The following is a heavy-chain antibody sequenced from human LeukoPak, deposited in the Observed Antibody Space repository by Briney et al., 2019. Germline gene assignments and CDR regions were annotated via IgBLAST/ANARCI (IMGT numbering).Heavy chain of an antibody. CDR1: GGSITSSSYY. CDR2: VYYSGNT. CDR3: TREYGFMTTVFHAFDI. D-gene: IGHD4-17*01. V-gene: IGHV4-39*07. J-gene: IGHJ3*02. Sequence: SGTLSLTCTVSGGSITSSSYYWGWIRQPPGKGLEWIGSVYYSGNTYYNSSLKSRVTISVDTSKNQFSLKLSSVTAADTAIYYCTREYGFMTTVFHAFDIWGQGTMVTVSS.